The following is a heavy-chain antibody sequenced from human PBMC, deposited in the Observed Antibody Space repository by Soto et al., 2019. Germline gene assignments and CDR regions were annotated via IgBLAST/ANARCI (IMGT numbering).Heavy chain of an antibody. CDR2: INSDGSST. J-gene: IGHJ4*02. CDR3: ARDGNIFYGDLDY. Sequence: GGSLRLSCAASGFTFSSYWMHWVRQAPGKGLVWVSHINSDGSSTSYADSVKGRFTISRDNAKNTLYLQMNSLRAEDTAVYYCARDGNIFYGDLDYWGQGTLVTVSS. D-gene: IGHD4-17*01. V-gene: IGHV3-74*01. CDR1: GFTFSSYW.